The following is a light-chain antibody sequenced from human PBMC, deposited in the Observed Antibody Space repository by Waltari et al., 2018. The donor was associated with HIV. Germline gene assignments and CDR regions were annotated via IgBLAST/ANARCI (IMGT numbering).Light chain of an antibody. CDR1: SSNIGSTT. CDR3: AAWDDWLRGWV. V-gene: IGLV1-44*01. CDR2: NDD. Sequence: VLTQPPSVSGTPGQRVTISCSGSSSNIGSTTVNWYMQMPGMAPKLVIHNDDERPSGVPGRFSGSKSGTSASLAISGLQTDDEADYFCAAWDDWLRGWVFGGGTKLTVL. J-gene: IGLJ3*02.